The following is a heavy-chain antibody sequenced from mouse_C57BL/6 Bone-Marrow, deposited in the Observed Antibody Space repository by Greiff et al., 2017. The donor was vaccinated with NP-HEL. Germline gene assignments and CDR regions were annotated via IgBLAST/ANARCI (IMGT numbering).Heavy chain of an antibody. J-gene: IGHJ3*01. D-gene: IGHD2-3*01. CDR1: GYAFTNYL. V-gene: IGHV1-54*01. Sequence: VKLQESGAELVRPGTSVKVSCKASGYAFTNYLIEWVKQRPGQGLEWIGVINPGSGGTNYNEKFKGKERLTADKSSSSAYMQLSSLTSDESAVKFCARSEDGCCSWFAYWGHGTLVTVS. CDR3: ARSEDGCCSWFAY. CDR2: INPGSGGT.